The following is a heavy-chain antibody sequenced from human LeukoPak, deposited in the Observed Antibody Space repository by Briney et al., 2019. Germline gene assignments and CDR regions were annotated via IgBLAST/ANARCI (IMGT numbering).Heavy chain of an antibody. J-gene: IGHJ5*02. CDR2: IHHSENT. CDR3: ARVVDCSGDSCYSGWFDP. Sequence: PSETLSLTCTVSGYFISSGYYWGWLRQPPGKGLQWIGNIHHSENTYYNPSLKSRVTISVDTSKNQFSLKLNSVTAADTAVYYCARVVDCSGDSCYSGWFDPWGQGTLVTVSS. D-gene: IGHD2-15*01. CDR1: GYFISSGYY. V-gene: IGHV4-38-2*02.